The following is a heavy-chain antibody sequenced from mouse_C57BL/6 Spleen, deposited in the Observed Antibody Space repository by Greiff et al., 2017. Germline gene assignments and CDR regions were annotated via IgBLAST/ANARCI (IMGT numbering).Heavy chain of an antibody. V-gene: IGHV1-55*01. D-gene: IGHD2-3*01. CDR2: IYPGSGST. Sequence: QVQLQQPGAELVKPGASVKMSCKASGYTFTSYWITWVKQRPGQGLEWIGDIYPGSGSTNYNEKFKSKATLTVDTSSSTAYMHLSSLTSEDSAVYYCARRIYDGYYKDYWGQGTTLTVSS. CDR3: ARRIYDGYYKDY. CDR1: GYTFTSYW. J-gene: IGHJ2*01.